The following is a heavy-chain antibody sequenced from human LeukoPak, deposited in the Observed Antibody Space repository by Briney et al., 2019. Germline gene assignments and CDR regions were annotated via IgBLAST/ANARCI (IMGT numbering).Heavy chain of an antibody. CDR2: IRSKAYGGTT. D-gene: IGHD1-26*01. CDR3: TRCDIVGATHYYYYMDV. Sequence: GGSLRLSCTASGFTFGDYAMSWVRQAPGKGLEWVGFIRSKAYGGTTEYAASVKGRFTISRDDSKSIAYLQMSSLKTEDTAVYYCTRCDIVGATHYYYYMDVWGKGTTVTISS. V-gene: IGHV3-49*04. CDR1: GFTFGDYA. J-gene: IGHJ6*03.